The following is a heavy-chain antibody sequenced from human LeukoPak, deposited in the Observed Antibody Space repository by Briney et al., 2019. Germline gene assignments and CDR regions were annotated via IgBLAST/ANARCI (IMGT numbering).Heavy chain of an antibody. D-gene: IGHD4-11*01. J-gene: IGHJ4*02. V-gene: IGHV3-23*01. Sequence: PGGSLRLSCAASGFTFSTYAMSWVRQAPGKGLEWVSAIRGSGGNTYYADSAKGRFTISRDNSKKTLYLQMNSLRAEDTAIYYCAKSSQVTTVSPFDSWGQGTLVTVSS. CDR1: GFTFSTYA. CDR2: IRGSGGNT. CDR3: AKSSQVTTVSPFDS.